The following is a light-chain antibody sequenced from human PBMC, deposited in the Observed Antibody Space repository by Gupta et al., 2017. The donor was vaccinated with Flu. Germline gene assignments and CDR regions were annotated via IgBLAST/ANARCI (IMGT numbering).Light chain of an antibody. J-gene: IGKJ4*01. CDR1: QEISYY. V-gene: IGKV1-16*01. CDR3: QQYKSYPDT. Sequence: PSSLSASVGDRVTITCQASQEISYYLAWIQQKPGKAPKSLINTAYRVQSGVPSRFSGSGSETDFTLTISSLQPEDFATYYCQQYKSYPDTFGRGTKVEIK. CDR2: TAY.